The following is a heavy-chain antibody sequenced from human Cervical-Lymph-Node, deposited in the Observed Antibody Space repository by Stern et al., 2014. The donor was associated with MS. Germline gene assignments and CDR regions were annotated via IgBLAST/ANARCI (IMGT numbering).Heavy chain of an antibody. CDR3: ASQSPLADD. CDR2: VSRSGDST. J-gene: IGHJ4*02. D-gene: IGHD6-19*01. CDR1: GFTFNNFV. Sequence: EVQLVESGGGLVQPGGSLRLSCAASGFTFNNFVMSWVRQAPGKGLEWVSAVSRSGDSTYYAEAVRGRFTISRDNSRNTVVLQMNSLRVEDSGVYYCASQSPLADDWGQGTLVTVSS. V-gene: IGHV3-23*04.